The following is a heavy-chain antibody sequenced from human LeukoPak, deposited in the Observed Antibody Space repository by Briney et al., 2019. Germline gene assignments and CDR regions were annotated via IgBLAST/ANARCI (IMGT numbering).Heavy chain of an antibody. Sequence: GGSLRLSCAASGFTFSSYAMHWVRQAPGKGLEWVAVISYDGSNKYYADSVKGRFTISRDNSKNTLYLQMNSLRAEDTAVYYCARGGIVVVPAALNLPFDYWGQGTLVTVSS. J-gene: IGHJ4*02. CDR2: ISYDGSNK. V-gene: IGHV3-30-3*01. CDR1: GFTFSSYA. D-gene: IGHD2-2*01. CDR3: ARGGIVVVPAALNLPFDY.